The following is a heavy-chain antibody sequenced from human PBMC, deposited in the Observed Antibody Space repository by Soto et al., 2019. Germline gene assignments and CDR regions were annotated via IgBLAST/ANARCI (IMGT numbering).Heavy chain of an antibody. Sequence: QVQLVQSGAEVKKPGASVKVSCKASGYTFTSYDINWVRQATGQGLEWMGWMNPNSGNTGYAQKFQGRVTMTSNTSIITAYMELSSLRSEDTAVYYCASRGYSSSWYYYYYYGMDVWGQGTTVTVSS. V-gene: IGHV1-8*01. D-gene: IGHD6-13*01. J-gene: IGHJ6*02. CDR3: ASRGYSSSWYYYYYYGMDV. CDR1: GYTFTSYD. CDR2: MNPNSGNT.